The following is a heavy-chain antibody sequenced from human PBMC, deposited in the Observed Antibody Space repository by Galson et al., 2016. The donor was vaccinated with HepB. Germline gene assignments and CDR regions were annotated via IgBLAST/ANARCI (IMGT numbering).Heavy chain of an antibody. D-gene: IGHD3-10*01. CDR1: GYTFINYY. J-gene: IGHJ4*02. Sequence: SVKVSCKASGYTFINYYMHWVRQAPGQGLEWMGWITPKNGGTNYAQKFQDRVTLSRDTSISTAYMEITGLTSDDTAVYYCAPISGYYYGSGSPQEWGQGTLVAVSS. CDR3: APISGYYYGSGSPQE. V-gene: IGHV1-2*02. CDR2: ITPKNGGT.